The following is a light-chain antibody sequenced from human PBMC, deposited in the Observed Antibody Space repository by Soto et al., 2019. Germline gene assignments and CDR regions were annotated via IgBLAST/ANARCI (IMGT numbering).Light chain of an antibody. CDR1: SSDVGGYNY. J-gene: IGLJ1*01. Sequence: QSALTQPPSASGSPGQSVTISCTGTSSDVGGYNYVSWYQQHPGKAPKVMIYDVGKRPSGVPDRFSGSKSGNTASLTVSGLQAEDEADCYCSSHAGSNNPFVFGTGTKLTVL. V-gene: IGLV2-8*01. CDR3: SSHAGSNNPFV. CDR2: DVG.